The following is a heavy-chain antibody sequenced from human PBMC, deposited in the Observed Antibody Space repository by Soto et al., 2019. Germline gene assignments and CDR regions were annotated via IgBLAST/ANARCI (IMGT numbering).Heavy chain of an antibody. CDR2: IIPSGGTT. J-gene: IGHJ4*02. CDR3: ARVRGGGSEYFFDY. V-gene: IGHV1-46*01. Sequence: ASVKVSCKASGYTFTRYNVHWVRQAPGQGLEWMAIIIPSGGTTYYVQKFEGRVTLTTDTSTSTVYMELSSLRSDDTAVYYCARVRGGGSEYFFDYWGQGTLVTVSS. D-gene: IGHD2-15*01. CDR1: GYTFTRYN.